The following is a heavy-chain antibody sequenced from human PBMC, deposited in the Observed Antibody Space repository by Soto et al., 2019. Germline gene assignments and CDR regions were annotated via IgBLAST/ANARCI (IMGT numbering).Heavy chain of an antibody. CDR3: ARDLRGAFDI. CDR1: VYTFTSYA. J-gene: IGHJ3*02. Sequence: XSVKVSCKASVYTFTSYAMHWVRQAPGQRLEWMGWINAGNGNTKYSQKFQGRVTITRDTSASTAYMELSSLRSEDTAVYYCARDLRGAFDIWGQGTMATVSS. D-gene: IGHD3-10*01. CDR2: INAGNGNT. V-gene: IGHV1-3*01.